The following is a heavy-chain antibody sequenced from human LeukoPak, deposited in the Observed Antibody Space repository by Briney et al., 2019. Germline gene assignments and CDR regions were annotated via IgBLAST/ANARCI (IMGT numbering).Heavy chain of an antibody. J-gene: IGHJ5*02. CDR2: IYSGSV. CDR1: GGSISNYY. D-gene: IGHD3-10*01. CDR3: VKVGYGSGTWGWFDP. Sequence: SETLSLTCTVSGGSISNYYWSWIRQSPGKGVECIGYIYSGSVDYNPSLKSRATISGDASKNQVSLILKSVTTADTAMYYCVKVGYGSGTWGWFDPWGQGILVTVST. V-gene: IGHV4-59*01.